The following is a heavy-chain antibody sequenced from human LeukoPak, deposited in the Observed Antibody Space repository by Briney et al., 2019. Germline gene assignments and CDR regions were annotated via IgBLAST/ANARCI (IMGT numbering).Heavy chain of an antibody. CDR2: IYSGGST. CDR3: ARDAGGYGMDV. Sequence: GGSLRLSCAASGFTVSTNYMSWVRQAPGKGPEWVSVIYSGGSTYYADSVKGRFTISRDNSKNTLYLQMNSLRAEDTAVYYCARDAGGYGMDVWGQGTTVTVSS. V-gene: IGHV3-66*01. CDR1: GFTVSTNY. J-gene: IGHJ6*02. D-gene: IGHD2-8*02.